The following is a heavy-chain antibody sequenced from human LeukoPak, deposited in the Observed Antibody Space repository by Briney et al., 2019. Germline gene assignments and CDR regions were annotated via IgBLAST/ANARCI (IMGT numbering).Heavy chain of an antibody. V-gene: IGHV5-51*01. D-gene: IGHD5-18*01. CDR2: ISAGGSDT. CDR1: GYSFTIYW. Sequence: GESLKISCKGSGYSFTIYWIGWGRQMPGKGLGWVGIISAGGSDTRYSPFFQGQVTISADKSICTAYLQWSSLKASDTAMYYCARVGYSYGNDYWGQGTMVTVSS. CDR3: ARVGYSYGNDY. J-gene: IGHJ4*02.